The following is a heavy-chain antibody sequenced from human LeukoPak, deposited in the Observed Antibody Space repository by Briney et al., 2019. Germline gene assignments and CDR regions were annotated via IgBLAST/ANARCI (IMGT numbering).Heavy chain of an antibody. Sequence: GRSLRLSCAASGFTFSSYGMHWVRQAPGKGLEWVAVIWYDGSNKYYADSVKGRFTISRDNSKNTLYLQMNSLRAEDTAVYYCAKAESSSWLPYYWGQGTLVTVSS. J-gene: IGHJ4*02. CDR2: IWYDGSNK. D-gene: IGHD6-13*01. V-gene: IGHV3-33*06. CDR3: AKAESSSWLPYY. CDR1: GFTFSSYG.